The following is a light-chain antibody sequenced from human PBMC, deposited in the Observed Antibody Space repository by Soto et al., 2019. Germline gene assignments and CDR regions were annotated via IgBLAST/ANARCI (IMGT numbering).Light chain of an antibody. V-gene: IGKV1-5*03. CDR2: KAS. Sequence: DIQMTQSPSTLPASVGDRVTITCRASQNINSGLAWYQQKPGKSPKLLIYKASSLKSGVPSRFSGSGSGTEFIFTISSLQPDDFATYYCQQYSTYPAWTFGQGTKVEIK. J-gene: IGKJ1*01. CDR3: QQYSTYPAWT. CDR1: QNINSG.